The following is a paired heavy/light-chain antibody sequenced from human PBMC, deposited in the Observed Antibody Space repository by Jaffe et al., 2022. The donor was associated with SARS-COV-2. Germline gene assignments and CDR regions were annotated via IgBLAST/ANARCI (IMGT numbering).Heavy chain of an antibody. J-gene: IGHJ4*02. V-gene: IGHV3-30*03. D-gene: IGHD6-19*01. CDR1: GFIFSNYG. CDR3: ALHKGRGWYFDY. Sequence: QVQLVESGGGVVQPGRSLKLSCAASGFIFSNYGVHWVRQAPGKGLEWMAVISSDGTNKRYADSVKGRFTISRDISKNTLYLQMSSLRTEDAAVYYCALHKGRGWYFDYWGRGTLVAVSS. CDR2: ISSDGTNK.
Light chain of an antibody. CDR1: NFGSKS. CDR3: QVWDSTTDHYV. CDR2: DDS. J-gene: IGLJ1*01. V-gene: IGLV3-21*02. Sequence: SSVLTQPPSVSVAPGQTAKVTCGGKNFGSKSVHWYQQKSGQAPVLVVYDDSDRPSGIPERFSGSNSGNAATLTISRVEVGDEADYYCQVWDSTTDHYVFGTGTKVTVL.